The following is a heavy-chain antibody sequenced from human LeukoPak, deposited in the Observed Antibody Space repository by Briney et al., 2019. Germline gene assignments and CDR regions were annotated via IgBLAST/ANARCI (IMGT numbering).Heavy chain of an antibody. CDR1: GGSISPHY. V-gene: IGHV4-59*08. J-gene: IGHJ6*02. CDR2: WFHDGTT. D-gene: IGHD2-15*01. CDR3: ARHLPGPYSPVDFYYDMDV. Sequence: PSETLSLTCTVSGGSISPHYWSWIRQSPGKGLEYIGYWFHDGTTNYNPSLYSRVTISGDPSRKEFSLTLTSVTAADTAVYYCARHLPGPYSPVDFYYDMDVWGQGTTVIVSS.